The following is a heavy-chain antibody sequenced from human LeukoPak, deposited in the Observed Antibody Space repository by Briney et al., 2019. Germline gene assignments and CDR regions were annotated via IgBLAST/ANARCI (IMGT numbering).Heavy chain of an antibody. D-gene: IGHD3-10*01. CDR3: ARARMRSGSYYRLDYYYGMDV. Sequence: PGGSLRLPCAASGFTFDDYGMSWVRQAPGKGLEWVSGINWNGGSTGYADSVKGRFTISRDNAKNSLYLQMNSLRAEDAALYHCARARMRSGSYYRLDYYYGMDVWGQGTTVTVSS. V-gene: IGHV3-20*01. J-gene: IGHJ6*02. CDR1: GFTFDDYG. CDR2: INWNGGST.